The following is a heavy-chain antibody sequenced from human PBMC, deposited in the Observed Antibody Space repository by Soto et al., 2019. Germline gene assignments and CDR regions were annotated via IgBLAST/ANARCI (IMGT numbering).Heavy chain of an antibody. D-gene: IGHD3-22*01. J-gene: IGHJ4*02. CDR2: IYYSGST. CDR3: ARFSHGYYDSSGFCEY. V-gene: IGHV4-30-4*01. CDR1: GGSIRSGDYY. Sequence: QVQLQESGPGLVKPSQTLSLTCTVSGGSIRSGDYYWSWIRQPPGKGLEWIGYIYYSGSTYYNPSLKSRVTISVDTSKNQFSLKLSSVTAADTAVYYCARFSHGYYDSSGFCEYWGQGTLVTVSS.